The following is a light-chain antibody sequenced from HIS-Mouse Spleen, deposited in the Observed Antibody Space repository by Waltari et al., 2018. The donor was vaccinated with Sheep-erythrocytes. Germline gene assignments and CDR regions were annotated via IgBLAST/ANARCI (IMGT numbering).Light chain of an antibody. CDR1: SSDVGSYNL. V-gene: IGLV2-14*02. J-gene: IGLJ2*01. CDR3: SSYTSSSTLDVV. Sequence: QSALTQPASVSGSPGQSITISCTGTSSDVGSYNLFSWYQQHPGKAPKLMIYEGSKRPSGVSNRFSGSKSGNTASLTISGLQAEDEADYYCSSYTSSSTLDVVFGGGTKLTVL. CDR2: EGS.